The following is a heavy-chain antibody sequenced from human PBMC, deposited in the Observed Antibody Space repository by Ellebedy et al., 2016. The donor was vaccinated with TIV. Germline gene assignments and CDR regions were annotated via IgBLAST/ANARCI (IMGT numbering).Heavy chain of an antibody. CDR1: GFTFSNAW. CDR2: IKSKTDGGTT. D-gene: IGHD6-6*01. Sequence: GESLKISXAASGFTFSNAWMSWVRQAPGKGLEWVGRIKSKTDGGTTDYAAPVKGRFTISRDDSKNTLYLQMNSLKTEDTAVYYCTTLLYSSSSVDYWGQGTLVTVSS. CDR3: TTLLYSSSSVDY. V-gene: IGHV3-15*01. J-gene: IGHJ4*02.